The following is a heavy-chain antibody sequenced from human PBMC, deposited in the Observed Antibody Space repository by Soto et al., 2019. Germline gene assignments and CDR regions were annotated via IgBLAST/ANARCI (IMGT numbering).Heavy chain of an antibody. J-gene: IGHJ6*02. CDR2: INHSGST. CDR1: GGSFSSYY. CDR3: ARGLLLWFGELSRFHYYGMDV. D-gene: IGHD3-10*01. Sequence: PSETLSLTCSVYGGSFSSYYWGWIRQPTGKGLEWIGEINHSGSTNYNPSLKSRVTISVDTSKNQFSLKLSSVTAADTAVYYCARGLLLWFGELSRFHYYGMDVWGQGTTVTVSS. V-gene: IGHV4-34*01.